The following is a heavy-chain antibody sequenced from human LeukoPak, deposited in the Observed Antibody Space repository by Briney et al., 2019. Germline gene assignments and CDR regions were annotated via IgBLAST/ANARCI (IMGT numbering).Heavy chain of an antibody. V-gene: IGHV1-18*04. D-gene: IGHD5-12*01. CDR3: ARSRKGGYERYYFDY. J-gene: IGHJ4*02. Sequence: ASVKVSCKASGYTFTSYGISWVRQAPGQGLEWMGWISAYNGNTNYAQKLQGRVTMTTDTSTSTAYMELRSLRSDDTAVYYCARSRKGGYERYYFDYWGQGTLVTVSS. CDR1: GYTFTSYG. CDR2: ISAYNGNT.